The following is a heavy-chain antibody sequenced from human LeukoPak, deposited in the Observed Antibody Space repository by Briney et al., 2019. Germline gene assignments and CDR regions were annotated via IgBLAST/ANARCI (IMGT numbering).Heavy chain of an antibody. V-gene: IGHV4-34*01. J-gene: IGHJ3*02. CDR2: ISHSGST. CDR1: VGSVSGYY. Sequence: SETLSLTCAVSVGSVSGYYWSWIRQPPGKGPEWIGKISHSGSTNYNPSLKSRVTISVDTSTNRFSLNLSSVTAADTAVYYCARSANAFDIWGQGTMVTVSS. CDR3: ARSANAFDI.